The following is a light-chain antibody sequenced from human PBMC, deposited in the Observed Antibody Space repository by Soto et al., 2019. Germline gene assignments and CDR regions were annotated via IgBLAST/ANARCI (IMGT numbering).Light chain of an antibody. Sequence: QSVLTQPPSVAGSPGQSVTSSCTWTSSNIGAGQDVHWYRQLPGAAPKFLISDSNNRASGVPDRFSVSKSGASASLAITGLRAEDEGDYFCQSYGTSLSGLYVFGTGTKVTVL. CDR1: SSNIGAGQD. CDR3: QSYGTSLSGLYV. V-gene: IGLV1-40*01. J-gene: IGLJ1*01. CDR2: DSN.